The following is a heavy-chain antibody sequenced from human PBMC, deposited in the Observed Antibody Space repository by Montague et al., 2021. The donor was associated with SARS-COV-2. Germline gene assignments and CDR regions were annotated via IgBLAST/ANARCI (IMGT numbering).Heavy chain of an antibody. CDR1: GGSVSRISSH. CDR3: ARLYGSSFDY. V-gene: IGHV4-39*01. Sequence: SETLSLTCTVSGGSVSRISSHWGWIRQPPGKGLEYIGSFYYAGGTQYNPSLKSRGTISVDTSNDQFSLKMNFVTAADTAVYFCARLYGSSFDYWGQGTLVTVSS. CDR2: FYYAGGT. D-gene: IGHD4-17*01. J-gene: IGHJ4*02.